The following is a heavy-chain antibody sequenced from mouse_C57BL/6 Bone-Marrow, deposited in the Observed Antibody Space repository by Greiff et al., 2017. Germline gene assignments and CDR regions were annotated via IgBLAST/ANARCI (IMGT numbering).Heavy chain of an antibody. CDR1: GYTFTSYG. J-gene: IGHJ3*01. Sequence: QVQLKESGAELARPGASVKLSCKASGYTFTSYGISWVKQRTGQGLEWIGELYPRSGNTYYNEKFKGKATLTADKSSSTAYMELRSLTSEDSAVYFCARSGMREGAWFAYWGQGTLVTGSA. D-gene: IGHD3-2*02. V-gene: IGHV1-81*01. CDR2: LYPRSGNT. CDR3: ARSGMREGAWFAY.